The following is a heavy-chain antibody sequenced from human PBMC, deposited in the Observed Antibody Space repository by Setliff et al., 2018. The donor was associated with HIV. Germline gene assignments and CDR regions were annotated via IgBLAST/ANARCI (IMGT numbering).Heavy chain of an antibody. J-gene: IGHJ3*02. CDR2: INSDGSSI. V-gene: IGHV3-74*01. Sequence: GGSLRLSCAASGFIFSNYWMHWVRQAPGKGLVWVSRINSDGSSISYADSVKGRFTISRDNAKNTLYLQMNSLRGEDTAVYYCARHSDWYGNDAFDIWGQGTKVTVS. D-gene: IGHD6-19*01. CDR3: ARHSDWYGNDAFDI. CDR1: GFIFSNYW.